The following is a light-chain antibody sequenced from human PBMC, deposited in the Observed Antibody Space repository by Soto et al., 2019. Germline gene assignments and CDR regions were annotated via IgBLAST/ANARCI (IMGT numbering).Light chain of an antibody. J-gene: IGKJ1*01. Sequence: DIQFTQSPSFLSASVGYRFTIPCRASQDISTFLAWYQQKPGKAPKLLIYAASTLHSGVPSRFRGSGSGTDFTLTISSLQPEDFATYYCQQVRTYTWTFGQGTKVDIK. CDR2: AAS. V-gene: IGKV1-9*01. CDR3: QQVRTYTWT. CDR1: QDISTF.